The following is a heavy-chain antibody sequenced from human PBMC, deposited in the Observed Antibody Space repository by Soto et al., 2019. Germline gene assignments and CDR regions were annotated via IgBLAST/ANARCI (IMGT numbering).Heavy chain of an antibody. J-gene: IGHJ1*01. V-gene: IGHV1-3*01. Sequence: GASVKVSCKASGYTFTSYAIHWVRQAPGQRLEWMGWINADNGNTKYSQKFQGGVTMTRETSASTAYMELSSLRSEDTAVYHCAREGRYGEYFQHWGQGTLVTVSS. CDR3: AREGRYGEYFQH. CDR2: INADNGNT. CDR1: GYTFTSYA. D-gene: IGHD1-1*01.